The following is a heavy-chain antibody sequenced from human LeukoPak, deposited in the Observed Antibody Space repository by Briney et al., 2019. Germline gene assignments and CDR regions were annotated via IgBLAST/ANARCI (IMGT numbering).Heavy chain of an antibody. Sequence: GGSLRLSCAASGFTFSGYWMSWVRQAPGKGLEWVANIKQDGGEKYYVDSVKGRFTISRDNAKNSLYLQMNSLRAEDTAVYYCAKDHLPATAIPGPAGYWGQGTLVTVSS. D-gene: IGHD2-2*02. V-gene: IGHV3-7*01. CDR3: AKDHLPATAIPGPAGY. CDR2: IKQDGGEK. J-gene: IGHJ4*02. CDR1: GFTFSGYW.